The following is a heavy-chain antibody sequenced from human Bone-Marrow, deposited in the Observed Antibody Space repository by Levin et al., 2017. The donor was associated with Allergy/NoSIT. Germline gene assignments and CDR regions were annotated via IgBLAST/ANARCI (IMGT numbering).Heavy chain of an antibody. CDR1: HFRFMSYG. J-gene: IGHJ4*02. D-gene: IGHD6-19*01. CDR2: ISSDGTKT. CDR3: AKAFSAVAGHLDD. V-gene: IGHV3-30*18. Sequence: PGGSLRLSCAASHFRFMSYGMHWVRQAPGKGLEWVALISSDGTKTYYAASVKGRFTISRDNSKNTLFLQMNSLRAEDSAIYFCAKAFSAVAGHLDDWGQGTRVAVSS.